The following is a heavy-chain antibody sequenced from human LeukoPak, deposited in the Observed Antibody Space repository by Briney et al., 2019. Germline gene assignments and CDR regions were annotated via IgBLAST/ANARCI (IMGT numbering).Heavy chain of an antibody. D-gene: IGHD1-26*01. CDR2: IDAGNGNT. J-gene: IGHJ4*02. CDR3: ARDLWHDSGSYSDY. Sequence: ASVKVSCKASGYTFTSYAMHWVRQAPGQRLEWMGWIDAGNGNTKYSQKFQGRVTITRDTSASTAYMELSSLRSEDTAVYYCARDLWHDSGSYSDYWGQGTLVTVSS. CDR1: GYTFTSYA. V-gene: IGHV1-3*01.